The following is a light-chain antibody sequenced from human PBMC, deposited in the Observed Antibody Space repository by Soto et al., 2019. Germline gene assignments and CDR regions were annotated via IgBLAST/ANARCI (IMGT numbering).Light chain of an antibody. Sequence: DIQMTQSPSTLSGSVGDRVTITCRASQSIDKGLAWYQQRPGKAPKLLMYKPSILQSAISSRFRGSGSGAEFTLNISSLQPDDVATYYCQQYNKYPWTFGQGTKVEI. CDR1: QSIDKG. V-gene: IGKV1-5*03. CDR2: KPS. J-gene: IGKJ1*01. CDR3: QQYNKYPWT.